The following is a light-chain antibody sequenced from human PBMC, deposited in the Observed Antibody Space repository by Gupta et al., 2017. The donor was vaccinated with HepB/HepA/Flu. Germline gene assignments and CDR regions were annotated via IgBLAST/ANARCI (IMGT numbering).Light chain of an antibody. Sequence: SGELNQPPSVSVSAGQTATITCSGDKLGDKYVAWYQQKPGQSPVLVIYEDKRRPSGIPERFSGFTSGNRATLTISGTQAMDEADYYCQAWATSAVVFGGGTKLTVL. J-gene: IGLJ2*01. CDR3: QAWATSAVV. V-gene: IGLV3-1*01. CDR1: KLGDKY. CDR2: EDK.